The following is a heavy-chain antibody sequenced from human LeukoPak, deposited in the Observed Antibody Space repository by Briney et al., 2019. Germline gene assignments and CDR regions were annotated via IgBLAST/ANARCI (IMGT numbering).Heavy chain of an antibody. J-gene: IGHJ4*02. V-gene: IGHV4-34*01. D-gene: IGHD1-1*01. CDR1: GGSFSGYY. CDR2: INHSGST. CDR3: ARRKRMAPSDY. Sequence: SETLSLTCDVYGGSFSGYYWSWIRQPPGKGLEWIGEINHSGSTNYNPSLKSRVTISVDTSKNQFSLKLSSVTAADTAVYYCARRKRMAPSDYWGQGTLVTVSS.